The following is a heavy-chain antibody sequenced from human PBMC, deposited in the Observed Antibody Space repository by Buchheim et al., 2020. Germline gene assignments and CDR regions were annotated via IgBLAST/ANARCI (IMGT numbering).Heavy chain of an antibody. Sequence: QVQLVESGGGVVQPGRSLRLSCAASGFTFRSYGMHWVRQAPGKGLEWVAVISYDGSNKYYADSVKGRFTISRDNSKNTLYLQMKSLRAEDTAVYYCAKDRAVAGIYYYYYGMDVWGQGTT. CDR1: GFTFRSYG. CDR2: ISYDGSNK. V-gene: IGHV3-30*18. D-gene: IGHD6-19*01. CDR3: AKDRAVAGIYYYYYGMDV. J-gene: IGHJ6*02.